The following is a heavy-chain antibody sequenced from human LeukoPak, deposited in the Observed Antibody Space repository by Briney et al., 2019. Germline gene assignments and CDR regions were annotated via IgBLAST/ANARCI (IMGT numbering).Heavy chain of an antibody. D-gene: IGHD5-12*01. Sequence: GGSLRLSCATSGFTFSNYAVSWVRQAPGKGLEWVSSISGSGGTTYYADSVKGRFTISRDNSKNTLYLQMNSLRAEDTAVYYCARDPYRASSGLVDYWGQGTLVTVSS. CDR2: ISGSGGTT. V-gene: IGHV3-23*01. CDR1: GFTFSNYA. CDR3: ARDPYRASSGLVDY. J-gene: IGHJ4*02.